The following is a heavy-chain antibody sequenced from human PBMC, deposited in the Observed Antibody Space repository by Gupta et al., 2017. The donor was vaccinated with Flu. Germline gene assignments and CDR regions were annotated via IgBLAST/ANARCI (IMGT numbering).Heavy chain of an antibody. J-gene: IGHJ4*02. Sequence: SWVRQAPGQGLEWMGVIIPISETTNYAVKFQGRLTITADKSTSTVYMDLSSLTSEDTAVYYCAGQLGTWGYNGADYWGQGTLVSVSS. CDR3: AGQLGTWGYNGADY. D-gene: IGHD2-8*01. CDR2: IIPISETT. V-gene: IGHV1-69*06.